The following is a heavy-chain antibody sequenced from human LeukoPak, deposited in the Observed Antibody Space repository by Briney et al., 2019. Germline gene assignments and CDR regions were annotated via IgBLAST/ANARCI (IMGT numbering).Heavy chain of an antibody. Sequence: GGSLRLSCAASGFAFSSYAMSWVRQAPGKGLEWVSVTSGSGGNPYYADSVKGRFTISRDNSKNTVYLHMNSLRAEDTALYYCGKETGIILARGAVDYWGQGTLVTVSS. J-gene: IGHJ4*02. D-gene: IGHD3-10*01. CDR1: GFAFSSYA. V-gene: IGHV3-23*01. CDR3: GKETGIILARGAVDY. CDR2: TSGSGGNP.